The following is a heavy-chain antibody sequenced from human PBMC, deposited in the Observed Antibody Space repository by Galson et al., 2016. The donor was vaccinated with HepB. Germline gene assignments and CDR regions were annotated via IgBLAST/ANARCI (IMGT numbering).Heavy chain of an antibody. CDR3: AHSYYDILHGAFDY. Sequence: PALVKPTQTLTLTCTFTGFSLSSGGVGVGWIRQPPGKALEWLALIYWDDDKRYSPSLKSRLTITKDTSKHQVVLAMTNMDPVDTATYYCAHSYYDILHGAFDYWGQGTLVTVSS. V-gene: IGHV2-5*02. J-gene: IGHJ4*02. CDR2: IYWDDDK. CDR1: GFSLSSGGVG. D-gene: IGHD3-9*01.